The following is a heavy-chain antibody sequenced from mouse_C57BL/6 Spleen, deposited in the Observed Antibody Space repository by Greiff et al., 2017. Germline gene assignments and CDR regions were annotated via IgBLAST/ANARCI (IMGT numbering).Heavy chain of an antibody. CDR2: ISSGSSTI. V-gene: IGHV5-17*01. Sequence: DVKLVESGGGLVQPGGSLKLSCAASGFTFSDYGMHWVRQAPEKGLEWVAYISSGSSTIYYADTVKGRFTISRDNAKNTLFLQMPSLRSVDTAMYYCERGVRDYAMDYWGQGTSVTVSS. D-gene: IGHD2-14*01. CDR3: ERGVRDYAMDY. J-gene: IGHJ4*01. CDR1: GFTFSDYG.